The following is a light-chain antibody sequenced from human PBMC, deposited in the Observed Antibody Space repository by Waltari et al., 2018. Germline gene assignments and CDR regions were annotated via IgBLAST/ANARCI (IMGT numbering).Light chain of an antibody. CDR1: QSVTNY. Sequence: EILLTQSPDTLSLSPGERATLSCGASQSVTNYLALYQQKPGQAPSVLIYSASNRATGVPARFSGSGSGTDFTLTISSLEPEDFAVYYCQQRSNWPRTFGQGPKVEVK. CDR2: SAS. CDR3: QQRSNWPRT. V-gene: IGKV3-11*01. J-gene: IGKJ1*01.